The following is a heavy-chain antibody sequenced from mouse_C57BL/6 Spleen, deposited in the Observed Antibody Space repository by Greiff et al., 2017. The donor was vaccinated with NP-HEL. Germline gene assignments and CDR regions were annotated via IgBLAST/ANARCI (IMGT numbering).Heavy chain of an antibody. CDR2: ISSGSSTI. J-gene: IGHJ4*01. CDR3: ARRYSSNAMDY. CDR1: GFTFSDYG. Sequence: DVMLVESGGGLVKPGGSLKLSCAASGFTFSDYGMHWVRQAPEKGLEWVAYISSGSSTIYYADTVKGRFTISRDNAKNTLFLQMTSLRSEDTAMYYCARRYSSNAMDYWGQGTSVTVSS. V-gene: IGHV5-17*01. D-gene: IGHD1-1*01.